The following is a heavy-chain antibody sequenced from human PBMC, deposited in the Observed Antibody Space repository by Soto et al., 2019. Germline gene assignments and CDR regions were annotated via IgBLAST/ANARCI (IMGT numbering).Heavy chain of an antibody. CDR1: GGSISSYY. V-gene: IGHV4-59*01. J-gene: IGHJ3*02. Sequence: KPSETLSLTCTVSGGSISSYYWSWIRQPPGKGLEWIGYLYYSGSTNYNPSLKSRVTISVDTSKNQFSLKLSSVTAADTAVYYCARGPNLDYGDYAFDIWGQGTMVTVSS. D-gene: IGHD4-17*01. CDR3: ARGPNLDYGDYAFDI. CDR2: LYYSGST.